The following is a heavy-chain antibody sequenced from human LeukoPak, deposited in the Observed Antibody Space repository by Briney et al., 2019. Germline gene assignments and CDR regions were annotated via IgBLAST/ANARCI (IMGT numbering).Heavy chain of an antibody. V-gene: IGHV3-21*04. D-gene: IGHD3-3*01. CDR2: ISSSNSYI. CDR3: ARDQYDTWSRRGNFDS. J-gene: IGHJ4*02. CDR1: GLTFSTYS. Sequence: KPGGSLRLSCAASGLTFSTYSMNWVRQAPGKGLEWVSSISSSNSYIYYADSMKGRLTISRDNAKNALYLQMNSLRAEDTAVFYCARDQYDTWSRRGNFDSWGQGTLVIVSS.